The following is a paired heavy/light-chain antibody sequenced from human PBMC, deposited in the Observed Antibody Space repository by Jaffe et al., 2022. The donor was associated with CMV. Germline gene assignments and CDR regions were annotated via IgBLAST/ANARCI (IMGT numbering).Heavy chain of an antibody. J-gene: IGHJ4*02. CDR3: GKHLRYMSFFDY. Sequence: EVQLLESGGGLVQPGGSLRLSCAASGFSFSSYGMSWVRQAPGKGLEWVSAISGGGDSTFYAVSVRGRFTISRDNSKNTLYLQMSSLTAEDTAVYYCGKHLRYMSFFDYWGQGTLVTVSS. D-gene: IGHD5-12*01. CDR1: GFSFSSYG. CDR2: ISGGGDST. V-gene: IGHV3-23*01.
Light chain of an antibody. Sequence: EIVLTQSPATLSLSPGERATLSCRASQSVSSHLGWYQHKPGQTPRLLIYDASNRATGIPPRFSGSGSGTDFTLTISSLEPEDFAIYYCQHRTNWPHTFGQGTKVEIK. CDR2: DAS. V-gene: IGKV3-11*01. J-gene: IGKJ1*01. CDR1: QSVSSH. CDR3: QHRTNWPHT.